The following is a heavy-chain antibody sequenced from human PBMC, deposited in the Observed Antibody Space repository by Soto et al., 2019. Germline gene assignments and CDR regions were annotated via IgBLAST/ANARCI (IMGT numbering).Heavy chain of an antibody. CDR3: TRGGGNPASTNEL. CDR1: RGSFSYFH. V-gene: IGHV4-34*01. J-gene: IGHJ4*02. Sequence: QVQLQQWGGGLLKPSETLSLTCGLHRGSFSYFHWSWIRHPPGKGLEWIGEIHSSGSTNYNPSLRSRVPISMDTAAMDFSLSARSGTSADTAVYYCTRGGGNPASTNELWGQGALVTVSS. D-gene: IGHD3-16*01. CDR2: IHSSGST.